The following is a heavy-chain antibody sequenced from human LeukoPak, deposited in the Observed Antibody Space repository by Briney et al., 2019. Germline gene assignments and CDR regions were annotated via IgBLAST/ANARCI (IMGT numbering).Heavy chain of an antibody. J-gene: IGHJ4*02. Sequence: GGSLRLSCAASGFTFSSYEMNWVRQAPGKGLEWVSYISSSGSSIYYADSVKGRFTISRDNAKNSLYLQMNSLRAEDTAVYYCAREEAAAGRIIDYWGQGTLVTVSS. V-gene: IGHV3-48*03. D-gene: IGHD6-13*01. CDR2: ISSSGSSI. CDR1: GFTFSSYE. CDR3: AREEAAAGRIIDY.